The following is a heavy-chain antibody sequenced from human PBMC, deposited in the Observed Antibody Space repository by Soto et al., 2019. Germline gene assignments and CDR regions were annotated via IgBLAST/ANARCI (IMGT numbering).Heavy chain of an antibody. CDR2: INAHSGGT. J-gene: IGHJ5*02. Sequence: ASVKVSCKASGFSFTGYYIHWLRQAPGQGLEWMGWINAHSGGTEYAQKFQGRVTLTRDTSIATAYLTLTSLTSDDTALYYCAKDLTRQLAYWLDPWGQGTQVTVPS. CDR1: GFSFTGYY. CDR3: AKDLTRQLAYWLDP. V-gene: IGHV1-2*02. D-gene: IGHD6-6*01.